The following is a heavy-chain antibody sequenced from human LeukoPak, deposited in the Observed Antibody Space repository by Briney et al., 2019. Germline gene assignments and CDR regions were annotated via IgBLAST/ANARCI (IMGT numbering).Heavy chain of an antibody. D-gene: IGHD6-19*01. Sequence: PGGSLRLSCAASGFTFSNAWMSWVRQAPGKGLEWVGRIKSKTDGGTTDYAAPVKGRFTISRDDSKNTLYLQMNSLKTEDIAVYYCTTPRRGRWLVRQTFDYWGQGTLVTVSS. V-gene: IGHV3-15*01. CDR3: TTPRRGRWLVRQTFDY. J-gene: IGHJ4*02. CDR2: IKSKTDGGTT. CDR1: GFTFSNAW.